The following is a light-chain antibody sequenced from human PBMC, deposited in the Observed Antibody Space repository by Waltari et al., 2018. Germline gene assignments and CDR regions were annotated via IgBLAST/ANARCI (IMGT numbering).Light chain of an antibody. Sequence: DVVMTQSPLSLPVIFGQPASISCRSSQSLVPGYGNTYLSWFQQRPGQSPRRLIYKVSNRDSGVPDRFSGSGSGTDFTLKISRVEADDIAIYYCMQGVHWPRSFGQGTKVEIE. CDR3: MQGVHWPRS. V-gene: IGKV2-30*02. J-gene: IGKJ1*01. CDR2: KVS. CDR1: QSLVPGYGNTY.